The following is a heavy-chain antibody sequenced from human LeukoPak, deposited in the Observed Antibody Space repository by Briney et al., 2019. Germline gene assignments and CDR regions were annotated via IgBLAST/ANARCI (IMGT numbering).Heavy chain of an antibody. D-gene: IGHD3-10*01. CDR3: GRVWGVDARRGYMDV. CDR2: IYYSGST. V-gene: IGHV4-59*01. Sequence: SETLSLTCTVSGDSISSYYWSWIRQPPGKGLEWIGYIYYSGSTNYNPSLKSRVTISVDTSKNQFSLKLSSLTAADTALYFCGRVWGVDARRGYMDVWGKGTTVTVSS. CDR1: GDSISSYY. J-gene: IGHJ6*03.